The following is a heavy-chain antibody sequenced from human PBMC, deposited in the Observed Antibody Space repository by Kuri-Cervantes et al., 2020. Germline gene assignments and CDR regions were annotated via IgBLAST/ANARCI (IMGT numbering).Heavy chain of an antibody. J-gene: IGHJ6*03. D-gene: IGHD3-3*01. CDR3: ARDEGWLRFFEWSYYYYMDV. Sequence: GESLKISCAASGFTFSSYWMHWVRQAPGKGLVWVARINRDGGNKCYVDSVKGRFTISRDNAKNTLYLQMTSLRAEDTAVYYCARDEGWLRFFEWSYYYYMDVWGKGTPVTVSS. V-gene: IGHV3-74*01. CDR2: INRDGGNK. CDR1: GFTFSSYW.